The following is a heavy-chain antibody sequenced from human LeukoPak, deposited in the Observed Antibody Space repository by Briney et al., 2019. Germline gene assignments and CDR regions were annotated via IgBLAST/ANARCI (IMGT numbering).Heavy chain of an antibody. CDR2: IYYSGST. V-gene: IGHV4-59*01. D-gene: IGHD6-13*01. J-gene: IGHJ4*02. CDR3: AKARDSNIWYPFDY. CDR1: GDSITSFY. Sequence: SSETLSLTCTVSGDSITSFYWNWIRLPPGRGLEWIGYIYYSGSTHYNPSLKSRVTISLDTSKSQFSLKLTSVTAADTAVYYCAKARDSNIWYPFDYWGQGTLVTVSS.